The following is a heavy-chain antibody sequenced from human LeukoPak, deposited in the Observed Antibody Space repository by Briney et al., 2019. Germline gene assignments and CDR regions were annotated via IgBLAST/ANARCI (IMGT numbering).Heavy chain of an antibody. D-gene: IGHD3-22*01. V-gene: IGHV3-33*06. Sequence: GGSLRLSCAASGFTFSSYGMHWVRQAPGKGLEWVAVIWYDGSNKYYADPVKGRFTISRDNSKNTLYLQMNSLRAEDTAVYYCAKDYYDSSGTLDYWGQGTLVTVSS. J-gene: IGHJ4*02. CDR3: AKDYYDSSGTLDY. CDR1: GFTFSSYG. CDR2: IWYDGSNK.